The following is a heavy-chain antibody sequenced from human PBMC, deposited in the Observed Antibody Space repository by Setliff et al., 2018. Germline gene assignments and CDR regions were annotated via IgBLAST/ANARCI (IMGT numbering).Heavy chain of an antibody. J-gene: IGHJ3*02. V-gene: IGHV3-20*04. Sequence: GESLKISCAASGFTFSAHGMSWVRQVPGKGLEWVSTINWDGRTKGYKDSVKGRFTISRDNAKNSLYLQMNSLRAEDTASYYCALFGDRDTFPIWGQGAMVTVSS. CDR2: INWDGRTK. CDR1: GFTFSAHG. D-gene: IGHD3-16*01. CDR3: ALFGDRDTFPI.